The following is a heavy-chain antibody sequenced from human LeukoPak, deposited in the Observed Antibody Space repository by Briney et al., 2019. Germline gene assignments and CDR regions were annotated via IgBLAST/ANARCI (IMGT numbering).Heavy chain of an antibody. J-gene: IGHJ5*02. V-gene: IGHV1-69*13. CDR3: ARDEFDYTYYYDSSGYSGSSGWFDP. Sequence: ASVKVSCKASGYTFTSYYMHWVRQAPGQGLEWMGGIIPIFGTANYAQKFQGRVTITADESTSTAYMELSSLRSEDTAVYYCARDEFDYTYYYDSSGYSGSSGWFDPWGQGTLVTVSS. CDR2: IIPIFGTA. CDR1: GYTFTSYY. D-gene: IGHD3-22*01.